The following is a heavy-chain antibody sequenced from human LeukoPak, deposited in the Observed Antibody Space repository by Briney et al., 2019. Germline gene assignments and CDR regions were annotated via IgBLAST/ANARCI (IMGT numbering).Heavy chain of an antibody. J-gene: IGHJ4*02. D-gene: IGHD6-19*01. CDR2: ISGSGGST. Sequence: GGSLRLSCAASGFTFSSYAMSWVRQAPGKGLEWVSAISGSGGSTYYADSVKGRFTISRDNSKNTLYLQMNSLRAEDTVVYYCAKAPIAVAGTFCDYRGQGTLVTVSS. V-gene: IGHV3-23*01. CDR1: GFTFSSYA. CDR3: AKAPIAVAGTFCDY.